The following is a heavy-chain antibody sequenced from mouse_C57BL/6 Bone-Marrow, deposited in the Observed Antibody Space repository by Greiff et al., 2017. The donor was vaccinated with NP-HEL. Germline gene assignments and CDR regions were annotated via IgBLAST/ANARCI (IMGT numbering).Heavy chain of an antibody. J-gene: IGHJ4*01. V-gene: IGHV1-58*01. CDR3: ASPYYYGSSYEAMDY. Sequence: EVHLVESGAELVRPGSSVKMSCKTSGYTFTSYGINWVKQRPGQGLEWIGYIYIGNGYTEYNEKFKGKATLTSDTSSSTAYMQLSSLTSEDSAIYFCASPYYYGSSYEAMDYWGQGTSVTVSS. CDR2: IYIGNGYT. D-gene: IGHD1-1*01. CDR1: GYTFTSYG.